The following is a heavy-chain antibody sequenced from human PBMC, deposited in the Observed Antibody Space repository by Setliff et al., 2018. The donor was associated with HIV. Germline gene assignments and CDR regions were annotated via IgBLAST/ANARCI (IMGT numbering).Heavy chain of an antibody. V-gene: IGHV3-7*01. CDR2: IKPDGSEK. Sequence: GGSLRLSCAASGFTFSNYWMSWVRQTPGKGLEWVANIKPDGSEKYYVDSVKGRFTISRDNAENSLYLQMNSLRAEDTAVYYCTRDYVWGRRAFDIWGPGTMVTVSS. CDR1: GFTFSNYW. CDR3: TRDYVWGRRAFDI. D-gene: IGHD3-16*01. J-gene: IGHJ3*02.